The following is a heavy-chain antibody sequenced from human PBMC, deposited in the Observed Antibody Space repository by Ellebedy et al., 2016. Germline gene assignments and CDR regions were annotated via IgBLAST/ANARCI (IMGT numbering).Heavy chain of an antibody. J-gene: IGHJ4*02. Sequence: ASVKVSCXVSGYTLTELSMHWVRQAPGKGLEWMGGFDPEDGGTIYAQRFQGRVTMTEDTSTDTAYMELSSLRSEDTAVYYCATVIILDWPSGLGYWGQGTLVTVSS. V-gene: IGHV1-24*01. CDR1: GYTLTELS. CDR2: FDPEDGGT. CDR3: ATVIILDWPSGLGY. D-gene: IGHD3/OR15-3a*01.